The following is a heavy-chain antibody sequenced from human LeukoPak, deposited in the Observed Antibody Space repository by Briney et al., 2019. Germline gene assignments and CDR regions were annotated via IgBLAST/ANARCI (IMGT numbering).Heavy chain of an antibody. CDR3: AKDAPPYCSSTSCFGY. Sequence: GGSLRLSCAASGFTFSSYGMHWVRQAPGKGLEWVAFIRYDGSNKYYADPVKGRFTISRDNSKNTLYLQMNSLRAEDTAVYYCAKDAPPYCSSTSCFGYWGQGTLVTVSS. CDR1: GFTFSSYG. V-gene: IGHV3-30*02. J-gene: IGHJ4*02. D-gene: IGHD2-2*01. CDR2: IRYDGSNK.